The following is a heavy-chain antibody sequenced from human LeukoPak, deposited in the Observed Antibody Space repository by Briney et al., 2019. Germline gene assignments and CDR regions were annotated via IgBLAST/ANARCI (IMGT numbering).Heavy chain of an antibody. CDR1: GGSITEYY. CDR3: ARVFRRDGYFDY. D-gene: IGHD5-24*01. J-gene: IGHJ4*02. Sequence: SQTMSLTCTGSGGSITEYYWSWIRKPPPKGTAWLGYMFYTRNTNYNPSLKSRVTISVDASKYQFSLQLSPVTAADTAVYYCARVFRRDGYFDYWGQGTLVSVSS. V-gene: IGHV4-59*01. CDR2: MFYTRNT.